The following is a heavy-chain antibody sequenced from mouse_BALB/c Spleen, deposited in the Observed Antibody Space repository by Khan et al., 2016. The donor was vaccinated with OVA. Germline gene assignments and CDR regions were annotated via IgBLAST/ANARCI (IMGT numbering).Heavy chain of an antibody. V-gene: IGHV1S22*01. CDR2: IYPGSGST. CDR1: GYTFTSYW. J-gene: IGHJ2*01. CDR3: TRGESDGDY. Sequence: LQQPGSELVRPGASVKLSCKASGYTFTSYWMHWVKQRPGQGLEWIGNIYPGSGSTNYDEKFKSKATLTVETSSSTDYMKRSSLTSEDSAVYYRTRGESDGDYWGQGTTLTVSS.